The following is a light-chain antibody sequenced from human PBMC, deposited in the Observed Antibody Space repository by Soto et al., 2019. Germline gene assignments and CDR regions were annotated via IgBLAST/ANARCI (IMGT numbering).Light chain of an antibody. J-gene: IGKJ1*01. Sequence: EIALTQSPGTLSLSPGERATLSCRASQTVSTNYIAWYQKKPGRAPRLLIYGVSNRATGITDRFSGSGSGTDFTLTISRLEPEDSAVYYCQHYGGRWTFGQGTKVDIK. V-gene: IGKV3-20*01. CDR2: GVS. CDR3: QHYGGRWT. CDR1: QTVSTNY.